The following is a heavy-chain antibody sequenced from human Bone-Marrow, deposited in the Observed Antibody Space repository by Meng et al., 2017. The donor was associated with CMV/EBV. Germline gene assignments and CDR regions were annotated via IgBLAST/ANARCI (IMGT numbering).Heavy chain of an antibody. CDR1: GYTFTGYY. J-gene: IGHJ4*02. CDR3: ARDQQTSLAY. CDR2: INPNSGGA. Sequence: ASVKVSCKASGYTFTGYYMHWVRQAPGQGLEWMGWINPNSGGANYAQKFQGRVTMTRDTSISTVYMELSRLTFDDTAGYYCARDQQTSLAYWGQGTLVNFAS. V-gene: IGHV1-2*02. D-gene: IGHD2-21*01.